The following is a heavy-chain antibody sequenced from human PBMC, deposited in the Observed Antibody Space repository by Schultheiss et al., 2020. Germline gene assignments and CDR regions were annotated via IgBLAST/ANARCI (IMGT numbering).Heavy chain of an antibody. V-gene: IGHV4-34*01. D-gene: IGHD5-12*01. CDR1: GGSFSGYY. Sequence: SETLSLTCAVYGGSFSGYYWSWIRQPPGKGLEWIGEINHSGNTNYNPSLKSRVTISVDSSNNQFSLKLSSVTAADTAVYYCARSGRGGYPGYWGQGTLVTV. CDR2: INHSGNT. J-gene: IGHJ4*02. CDR3: ARSGRGGYPGY.